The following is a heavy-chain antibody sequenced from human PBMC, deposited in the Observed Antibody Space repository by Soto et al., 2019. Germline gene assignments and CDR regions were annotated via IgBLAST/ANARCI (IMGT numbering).Heavy chain of an antibody. V-gene: IGHV1-24*01. CDR3: ATKSSELRYFDWLRWFDP. CDR2: FDPEDGET. J-gene: IGHJ5*02. D-gene: IGHD3-9*01. Sequence: ASVKVSCKVSGYTLTELSMHWVRQAPGKGLEWMGGFDPEDGETIYAQKFQGRVTMTEDTSTDTAYMELSSLRSEDTAVYYCATKSSELRYFDWLRWFDPWGQGTLVTVSS. CDR1: GYTLTELS.